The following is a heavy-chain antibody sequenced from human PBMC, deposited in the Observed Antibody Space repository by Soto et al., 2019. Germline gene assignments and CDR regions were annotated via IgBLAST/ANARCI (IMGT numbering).Heavy chain of an antibody. Sequence: QITLKESGPTVVKPTQTLTLTCTFSFFSLDTSGVGVGWIRQPPGKALEWLALIYWDDDKRYNPSLKSRLTISKDTSKNQVVLTMTNMDPVDTATYYCARRPPEYSGSLLGGYFAYWGQGTLVTVSS. J-gene: IGHJ4*02. CDR2: IYWDDDK. V-gene: IGHV2-5*02. CDR3: ARRPPEYSGSLLGGYFAY. D-gene: IGHD1-26*01. CDR1: FFSLDTSGVG.